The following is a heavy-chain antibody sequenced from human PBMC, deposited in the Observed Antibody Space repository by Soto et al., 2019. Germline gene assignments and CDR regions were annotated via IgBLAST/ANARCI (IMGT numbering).Heavy chain of an antibody. Sequence: ASVKVSCKASGYTFTSYAIHWVRQAPGQRLEWMGWINAGNGNTKYSQKFQGRVTITRDTSASTAYMELSSLRSEDTAVYYCARDEYYDFWSGRDPLYYMDVWGKGTTVTVSS. CDR1: GYTFTSYA. CDR3: ARDEYYDFWSGRDPLYYMDV. V-gene: IGHV1-3*01. CDR2: INAGNGNT. J-gene: IGHJ6*03. D-gene: IGHD3-3*01.